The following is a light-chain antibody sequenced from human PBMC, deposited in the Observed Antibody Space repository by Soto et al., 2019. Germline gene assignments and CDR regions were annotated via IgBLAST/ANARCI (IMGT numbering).Light chain of an antibody. V-gene: IGKV1-5*01. CDR3: QQYDTYPWT. Sequence: DIQMTQSPSTLSASVEDRVTITCRASQSIVRWLAWYQQKPGKAPNLLIYDASTLKSGVPSRFSGSGSGTEFTLTISSLQPDDFATYYCQQYDTYPWTFGQGTK. CDR2: DAS. CDR1: QSIVRW. J-gene: IGKJ1*01.